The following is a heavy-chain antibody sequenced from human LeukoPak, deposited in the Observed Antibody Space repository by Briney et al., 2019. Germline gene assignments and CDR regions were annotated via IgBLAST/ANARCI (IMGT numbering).Heavy chain of an antibody. D-gene: IGHD2-2*01. J-gene: IGHJ4*02. V-gene: IGHV3-30*18. CDR2: ISYDGSNK. CDR3: AKDLSVRVVVPAATEFDY. Sequence: GGSLRLSCAASGFTFSSYGMHWVRQAPGKGLEWVAVISYDGSNKYYADSVKGRFTISRDNSKNTLYLQMNSLRAEDTAVYYCAKDLSVRVVVPAATEFDYWGQGTLVTVSS. CDR1: GFTFSSYG.